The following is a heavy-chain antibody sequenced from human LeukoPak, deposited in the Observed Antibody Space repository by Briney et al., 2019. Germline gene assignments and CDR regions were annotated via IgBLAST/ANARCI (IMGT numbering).Heavy chain of an antibody. Sequence: GGSLRLSCAASGFTFDDYAMHWARQAPGKGLEWVSGISWNSGSIGYADSVKGRFTISRDNAKNSLYLQMNSLRAEDMALYYCAKDTQYYGSGPFDYWGQGTLVTVSS. CDR2: ISWNSGSI. J-gene: IGHJ4*02. CDR1: GFTFDDYA. D-gene: IGHD3-10*01. CDR3: AKDTQYYGSGPFDY. V-gene: IGHV3-9*03.